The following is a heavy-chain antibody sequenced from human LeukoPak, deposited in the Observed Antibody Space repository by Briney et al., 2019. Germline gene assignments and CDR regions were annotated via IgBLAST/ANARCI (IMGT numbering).Heavy chain of an antibody. D-gene: IGHD3-16*02. Sequence: SETLSLTCTVSGGSISSYYWSWIRQPPGKGLEWIGYIYYSGSTNYNPSLKSRVTISVDTSKNQFSLKLSSVTAADTAVYYCARLFPSYDYVWGSYRINAFDIWGQGIMVTVSS. CDR3: ARLFPSYDYVWGSYRINAFDI. J-gene: IGHJ3*02. V-gene: IGHV4-59*08. CDR1: GGSISSYY. CDR2: IYYSGST.